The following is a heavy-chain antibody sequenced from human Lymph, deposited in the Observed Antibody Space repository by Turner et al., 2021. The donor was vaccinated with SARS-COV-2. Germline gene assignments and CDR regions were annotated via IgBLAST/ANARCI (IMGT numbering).Heavy chain of an antibody. CDR2: IAYDGSNK. CDR3: ARYGSGGYFYYGLDV. CDR1: GFTFRTYA. J-gene: IGHJ6*02. D-gene: IGHD3-10*01. V-gene: IGHV3-30*04. Sequence: VQLVESGGGVVQPGRSLRRSGVACGFTFRTYAIHWVRPAEGKGLEWVVVIAYDGSNKYYADSVKGRFTISRDNSKNTLYLQMNSLRAEDTAVYYCARYGSGGYFYYGLDVWGQGTTVTVSS.